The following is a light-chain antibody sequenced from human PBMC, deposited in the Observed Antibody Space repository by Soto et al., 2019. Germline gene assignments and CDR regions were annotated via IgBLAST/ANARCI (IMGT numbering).Light chain of an antibody. CDR3: KKYNSYQWK. Sequence: KMTPSPFTLSSSYGPTLTFTCRASQIISTWLAWYQQKPGKAPKIMIYDAYSLESGVKSRFSGSGSGTEFTLTIRSMQPDDFATYYCKKYNSYQWKFGKGNKVDIK. J-gene: IGKJ1*01. CDR1: QIISTW. CDR2: DAY. V-gene: IGKV1-5*01.